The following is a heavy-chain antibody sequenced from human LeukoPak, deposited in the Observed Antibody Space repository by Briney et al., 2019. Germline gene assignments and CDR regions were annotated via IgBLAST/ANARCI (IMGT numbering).Heavy chain of an antibody. Sequence: GSLRLSCAASGFIFSSYWMSWVRQAPGKGLEWVANIKQDGSNKYFADSVKGRFTISRDNSKNTLYLQMNSLRAEDTAVYYCAGRGDYYGSGSDWFDPWGQGTLVTVSS. CDR2: IKQDGSNK. J-gene: IGHJ5*02. CDR3: AGRGDYYGSGSDWFDP. D-gene: IGHD3-10*01. V-gene: IGHV3-7*01. CDR1: GFIFSSYW.